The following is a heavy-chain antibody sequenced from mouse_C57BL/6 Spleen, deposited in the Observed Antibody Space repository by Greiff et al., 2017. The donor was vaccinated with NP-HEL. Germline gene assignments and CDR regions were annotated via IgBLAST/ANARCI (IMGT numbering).Heavy chain of an antibody. CDR3: ASGTSDYRNPFAY. V-gene: IGHV1-61*01. CDR1: GYTFTSYW. D-gene: IGHD2-5*01. Sequence: VQLQQSGAELVRPGSSVKLSCKASGYTFTSYWMDWVKQRPGQGLEWIGNIYPSDSETHYNQKFKDKATLTVDKSSSTAYMQLSSLTSEDSAVYDCASGTSDYRNPFAYWGQGTLVTVSA. CDR2: IYPSDSET. J-gene: IGHJ3*01.